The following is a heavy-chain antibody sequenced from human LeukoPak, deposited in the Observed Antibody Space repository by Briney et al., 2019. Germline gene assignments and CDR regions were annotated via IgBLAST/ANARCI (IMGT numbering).Heavy chain of an antibody. D-gene: IGHD2-2*02. CDR2: ISGSGGST. V-gene: IGHV3-23*01. CDR3: AKYLGYCSSTSCNTGYYYYMDV. CDR1: GFTFSSYA. J-gene: IGHJ6*03. Sequence: GGSLRLSCAASGFTFSSYAMSWVRQAPGKGLEWVSAISGSGGSTYYADSVKGRFTISRDNSKNTLYLQMNSLRAEDTAVYYCAKYLGYCSSTSCNTGYYYYMDVWGKGTTVTVSS.